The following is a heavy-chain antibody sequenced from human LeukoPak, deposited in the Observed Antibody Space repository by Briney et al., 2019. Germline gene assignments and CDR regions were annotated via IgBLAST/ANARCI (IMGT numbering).Heavy chain of an antibody. CDR3: ARDSSEFRNLIPY. V-gene: IGHV1-69*13. J-gene: IGHJ1*01. CDR2: IIPIFGTA. D-gene: IGHD1-14*01. CDR1: GGTFSRYA. Sequence: SVKVSCTASGGTFSRYAISWVRQSPGQGLEWMGGIIPIFGTANYAQRFQGRVTITADESTSTAYMELSSLRSEDTAVYYCARDSSEFRNLIPYWGQGTLVTVSS.